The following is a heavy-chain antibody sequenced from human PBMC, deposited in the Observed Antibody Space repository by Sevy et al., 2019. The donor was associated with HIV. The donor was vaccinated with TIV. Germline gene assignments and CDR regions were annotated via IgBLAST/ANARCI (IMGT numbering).Heavy chain of an antibody. CDR1: GYTLTELS. J-gene: IGHJ4*02. V-gene: IGHV1-24*01. D-gene: IGHD3-22*01. Sequence: ASVKVSCKVSGYTLTELSVHWVRQAPGKGLEWMATFDPEDDEKIYAQKFQGRVTMTEYTSTDTAYMELSSLRSEDTAVYYCATTKDYYDSSGYPFDYWGQGTLVTVSS. CDR2: FDPEDDEK. CDR3: ATTKDYYDSSGYPFDY.